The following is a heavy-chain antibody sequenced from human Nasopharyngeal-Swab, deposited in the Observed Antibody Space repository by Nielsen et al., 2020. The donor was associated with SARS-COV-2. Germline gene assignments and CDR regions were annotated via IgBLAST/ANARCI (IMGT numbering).Heavy chain of an antibody. Sequence: ASVKVSCKASGYTFTSYDINWVRQATGQGLEWMGWMNPNSGNTGYAQKFQGRVTITRDTSASTAYMELSSLRSEDTAVYYCARGGVGAVGGALDYWGQGTQVTVSS. J-gene: IGHJ4*02. V-gene: IGHV1-8*01. CDR3: ARGGVGAVGGALDY. CDR1: GYTFTSYD. D-gene: IGHD1-26*01. CDR2: MNPNSGNT.